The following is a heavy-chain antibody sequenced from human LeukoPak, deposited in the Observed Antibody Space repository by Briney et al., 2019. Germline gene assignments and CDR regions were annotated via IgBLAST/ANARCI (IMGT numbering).Heavy chain of an antibody. D-gene: IGHD1-7*01. CDR2: IIPIFGTA. CDR1: GYTFSVYY. Sequence: SVKVSCKASGYTFSVYYMHWVRQAPGQGLEWMGGIIPIFGTANYAQKFQGRVTITTDESTSTAYMELSSLISEDTAVYYCARDNYAGANWFDPWGQGTLVTVSS. J-gene: IGHJ5*02. V-gene: IGHV1-69*05. CDR3: ARDNYAGANWFDP.